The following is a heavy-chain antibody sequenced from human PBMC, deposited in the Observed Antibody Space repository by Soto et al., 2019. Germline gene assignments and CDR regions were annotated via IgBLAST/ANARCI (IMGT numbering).Heavy chain of an antibody. J-gene: IGHJ4*02. CDR2: IYYSGST. CDR1: GGSISSYY. CDR3: ARSRISRVEMATISRDPPYYFDY. V-gene: IGHV4-59*01. Sequence: SETLSLTWTVSGGSISSYYWSWIRQPPGKGLEWIGYIYYSGSTNYNPSLKSRVTISVDTSKNQFSLKLSSVTAADTAVYYCARSRISRVEMATISRDPPYYFDYWGQGTLVTVSS. D-gene: IGHD5-12*01.